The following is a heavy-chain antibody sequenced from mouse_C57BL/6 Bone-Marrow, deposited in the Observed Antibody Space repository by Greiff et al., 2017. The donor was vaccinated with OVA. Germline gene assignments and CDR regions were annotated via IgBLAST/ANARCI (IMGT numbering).Heavy chain of an antibody. D-gene: IGHD1-1*01. CDR2: IHPSDSDT. CDR1: GYTFTSYW. Sequence: VQLQQSGAELVKPGASVKVSCKASGYTFTSYWMHWVKQRPGQGLEWIGRIHPSDSDTNYNQKFKGKATLTVDKSSSTAYMQLSSLTSEDSAVYYCAINPSYYYGSSCYAMDYWGQGTSVTVSS. J-gene: IGHJ4*01. CDR3: AINPSYYYGSSCYAMDY. V-gene: IGHV1-74*01.